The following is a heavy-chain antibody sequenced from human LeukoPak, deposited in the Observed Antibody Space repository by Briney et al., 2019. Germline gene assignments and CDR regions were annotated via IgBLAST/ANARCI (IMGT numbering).Heavy chain of an antibody. D-gene: IGHD3-10*02. CDR2: IFYSGRT. CDR1: GGSISSSTYY. V-gene: IGHV4-39*07. CDR3: AELGITMIGGV. J-gene: IGHJ6*04. Sequence: PSETLSLTCTVSGGSISSSTYYWGWIRQPPGKGLEWIGSIFYSGRTYYNPSLKSRVTMSVDTSKNQFSLKLSSVTAADTAVYYCAELGITMIGGVWGKGTTVTISS.